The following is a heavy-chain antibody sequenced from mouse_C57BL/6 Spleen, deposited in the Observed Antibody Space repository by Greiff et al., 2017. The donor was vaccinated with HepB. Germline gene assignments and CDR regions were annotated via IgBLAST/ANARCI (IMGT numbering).Heavy chain of an antibody. Sequence: QVQLQQPGAELVKPGASVKMSCKASGYTFTSYWITWVKQRPGQGLEWIGDIYPGSGSTNYNEKFKSKATLTVDTSSSTAYMQLSSLTSEDSAVYYCARPLLRGDAMDYWGQGTTVTVSS. CDR1: GYTFTSYW. CDR3: ARPLLRGDAMDY. CDR2: IYPGSGST. V-gene: IGHV1-55*01. J-gene: IGHJ4*01.